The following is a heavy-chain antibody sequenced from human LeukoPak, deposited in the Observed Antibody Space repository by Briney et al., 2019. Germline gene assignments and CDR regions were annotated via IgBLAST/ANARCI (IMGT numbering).Heavy chain of an antibody. CDR3: AKDYMARPLGPFDY. J-gene: IGHJ4*02. CDR1: GFILNTYS. D-gene: IGHD3-10*01. CDR2: IDSTGNSI. Sequence: GGSLRLSCAASGFILNTYSIHWVRQAPGKGLEWVSSIDSTGNSIYYADSVKGRFTISSDNARNSLYLQMNSLRAEDTALYYCAKDYMARPLGPFDYWGQGTLVTVSS. V-gene: IGHV3-21*04.